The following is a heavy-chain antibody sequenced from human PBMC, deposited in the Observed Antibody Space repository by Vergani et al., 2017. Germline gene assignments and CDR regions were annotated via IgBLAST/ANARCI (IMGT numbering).Heavy chain of an antibody. J-gene: IGHJ4*02. V-gene: IGHV3-30*02. CDR2: IRYDGSNK. CDR1: GFTFSSYG. Sequence: QVQLVESGGGVVQPGGSLRLSCAASGFTFSSYGMHWVRQAPGKGLEWVAFIRYDGSNKYYADSVKGRFTISRVNSKNTLYLQMNSLRAEDTAVYYCAKDRRYSSGWYRGGLDYWGQGTLVTVSS. CDR3: AKDRRYSSGWYRGGLDY. D-gene: IGHD6-19*01.